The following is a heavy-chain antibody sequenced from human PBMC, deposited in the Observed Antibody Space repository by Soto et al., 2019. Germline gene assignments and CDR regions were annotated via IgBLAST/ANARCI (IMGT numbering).Heavy chain of an antibody. D-gene: IGHD3-22*01. Sequence: GGSLRLSCAASGFTFSSYGMHWVRQAPGKGLEWVAVISYDGSNKYYADSVKGRFTISRDNSKNTLYLQMNSLRAEDTAVHYCAKARADYYDSSGYPVDYWGQGTLVTVSS. CDR1: GFTFSSYG. CDR3: AKARADYYDSSGYPVDY. V-gene: IGHV3-30*18. J-gene: IGHJ4*02. CDR2: ISYDGSNK.